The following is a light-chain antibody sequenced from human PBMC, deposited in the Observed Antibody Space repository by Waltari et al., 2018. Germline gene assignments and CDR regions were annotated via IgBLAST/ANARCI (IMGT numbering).Light chain of an antibody. CDR2: GAS. Sequence: EIVLTQSPGTLSLSPGERATLSCRASQSISRSSLAWYQQKPGQAPRLLIYGASSRATGIPDRFSGSGSGTDFTLTISRLEPEDFAVYYCQQYGSSLITFGQGTRLEIK. CDR3: QQYGSSLIT. V-gene: IGKV3-20*01. CDR1: QSISRSS. J-gene: IGKJ5*01.